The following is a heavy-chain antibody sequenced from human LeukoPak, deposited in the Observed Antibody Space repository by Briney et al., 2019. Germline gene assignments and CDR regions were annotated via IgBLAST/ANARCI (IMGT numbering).Heavy chain of an antibody. J-gene: IGHJ6*03. D-gene: IGHD3-3*01. Sequence: GGSLRLSCAASGFTFSSYAMSWVRQAPGKGLEWVSAISGSGGSTYYADSVKGRFTISRDNSKNTLYLQMNSLRAEDTAVYCCAKDTYDFLYYYYYMDVWGKGTTVTVSS. CDR3: AKDTYDFLYYYYYMDV. CDR1: GFTFSSYA. CDR2: ISGSGGST. V-gene: IGHV3-23*01.